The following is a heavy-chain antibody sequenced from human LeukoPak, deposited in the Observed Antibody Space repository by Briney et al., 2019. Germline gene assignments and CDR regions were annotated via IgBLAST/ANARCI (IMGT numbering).Heavy chain of an antibody. J-gene: IGHJ4*02. CDR3: AKLSSSSFEDFDY. CDR1: GFTFSGYS. V-gene: IGHV3-23*01. Sequence: GGSLRLSCAASGFTFSGYSMNWVRQAPGNGLEWVSAISGSGGSTYYADSVKGRFTISRDNSKNTLYLQMNSLRAEDTAVYYCAKLSSSSFEDFDYWGQGTLVTVSS. D-gene: IGHD6-6*01. CDR2: ISGSGGST.